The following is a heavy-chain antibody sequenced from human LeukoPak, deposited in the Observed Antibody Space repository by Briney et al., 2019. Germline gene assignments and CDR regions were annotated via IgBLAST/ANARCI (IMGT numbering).Heavy chain of an antibody. CDR2: ISGSGGST. CDR3: AKGLSGVRGPYYGMDV. D-gene: IGHD3-10*01. V-gene: IGHV3-23*01. J-gene: IGHJ6*02. CDR1: GFTFSSYA. Sequence: GGALRLACAASGFTFSSYAMSWVRRAPGKGLEWVSAISGSGGSTYYADSVEGRFTISRDNSKNTLYLQMNSLRAEDTAVYYCAKGLSGVRGPYYGMDVWGQGTTVTVSS.